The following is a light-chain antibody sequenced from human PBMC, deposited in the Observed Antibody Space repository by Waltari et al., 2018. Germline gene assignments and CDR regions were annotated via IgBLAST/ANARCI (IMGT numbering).Light chain of an antibody. CDR2: KVS. CDR1: ESPVSSDGNNY. Sequence: DVVMTQSPLSLHVILGQPASISCRTSESPVSSDGNNYLNWFQQRPGQPPRRLIFKVSKRDAGVPDRFSGRGSGTDFTLRISRVEAEDVGVYYCMQGIHRPWTFGQGTKVEIK. J-gene: IGKJ1*01. CDR3: MQGIHRPWT. V-gene: IGKV2-30*01.